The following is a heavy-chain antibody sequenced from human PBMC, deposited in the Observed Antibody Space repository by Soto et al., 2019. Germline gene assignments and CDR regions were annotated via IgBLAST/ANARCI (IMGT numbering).Heavy chain of an antibody. Sequence: SETLSLTCTVSGGSISSYYWSWIRQPPGKGLEWIGYIYYSGSTNYNPSLKSRVTISVDTSKNQFSLKLSSVTAADTAVYYCARGKRVGALSGMAVWVQGTTVTVSS. V-gene: IGHV4-59*01. D-gene: IGHD1-26*01. CDR3: ARGKRVGALSGMAV. CDR1: GGSISSYY. CDR2: IYYSGST. J-gene: IGHJ6*02.